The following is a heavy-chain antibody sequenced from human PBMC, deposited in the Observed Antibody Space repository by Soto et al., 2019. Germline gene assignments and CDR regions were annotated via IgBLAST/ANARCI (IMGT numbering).Heavy chain of an antibody. V-gene: IGHV1-3*01. CDR1: GYSFTKYG. Sequence: QVQLVQSGTEVKKPGASVKVSCKTSGYSFTKYGLHWVRQAPGQRLEWMGWINPGNGDTKYSQKFQGRVTITTDTSATTGDMELSSLRSEDSAVFYCARTDCSSTSCYNYYYYGMDVWGQGTTVTVAS. D-gene: IGHD2-2*01. CDR3: ARTDCSSTSCYNYYYYGMDV. J-gene: IGHJ6*02. CDR2: INPGNGDT.